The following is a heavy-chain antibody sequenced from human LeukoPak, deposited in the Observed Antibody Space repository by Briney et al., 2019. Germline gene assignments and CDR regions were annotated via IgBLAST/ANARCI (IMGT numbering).Heavy chain of an antibody. Sequence: GGSLRLSCAASGFTFSSCGMQWVRQAPGKGLEWVAVISYDGSKKYYADSVKGRFTISRDNSKNTLYLQMNSLRAEDTAVYYCATDPTVAGTSEYFQHWGQGTLVTVPS. D-gene: IGHD6-19*01. CDR1: GFTFSSCG. CDR2: ISYDGSKK. J-gene: IGHJ1*01. CDR3: ATDPTVAGTSEYFQH. V-gene: IGHV3-30*03.